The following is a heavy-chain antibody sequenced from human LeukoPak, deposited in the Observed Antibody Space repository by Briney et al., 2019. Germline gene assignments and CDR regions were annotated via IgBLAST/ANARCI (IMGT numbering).Heavy chain of an antibody. CDR3: ARFPIDAHDCYDSSGYHSDY. J-gene: IGHJ4*02. CDR2: ISAYNGNT. CDR1: GYTFTNYG. D-gene: IGHD3-22*01. Sequence: ASVTLSCKASGYTFTNYGISWVRQAPGQGLEWMGWISAYNGNTNYAQKLQGRVTMTTDTSSSTAYMELRSLRSDDTAVYYCARFPIDAHDCYDSSGYHSDYWGQGTLVTVSS. V-gene: IGHV1-18*01.